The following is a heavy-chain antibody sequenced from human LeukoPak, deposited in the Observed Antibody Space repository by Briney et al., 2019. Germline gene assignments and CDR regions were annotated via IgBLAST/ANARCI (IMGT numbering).Heavy chain of an antibody. D-gene: IGHD1-1*01. CDR3: ARETGTTGFLDY. CDR2: ISVSGNT. V-gene: IGHV3-23*01. Sequence: GGSLRLSCAASGFTLSSYAMSWVRQGPGKGLEWVSAISVSGNTYHADSVKGRFTISRDSSKNTLYLQMNSLRAEDTAVYYCARETGTTGFLDYWGQGTLVTVSS. J-gene: IGHJ4*02. CDR1: GFTLSSYA.